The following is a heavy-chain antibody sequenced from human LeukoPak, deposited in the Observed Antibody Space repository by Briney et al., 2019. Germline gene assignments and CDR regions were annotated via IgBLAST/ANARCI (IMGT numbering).Heavy chain of an antibody. Sequence: GGSLRLSCAASGFTFSTYRMNWVRQAPGKGLEWVSSISGSGSFKFYTDSVKGRFTISSDNVKRSLYLQLSSLRAEDTAVYYCARDYYGDYYQSGYGMDVWGQGTTVTVSS. D-gene: IGHD4-17*01. CDR1: GFTFSTYR. CDR2: ISGSGSFK. V-gene: IGHV3-21*01. CDR3: ARDYYGDYYQSGYGMDV. J-gene: IGHJ6*02.